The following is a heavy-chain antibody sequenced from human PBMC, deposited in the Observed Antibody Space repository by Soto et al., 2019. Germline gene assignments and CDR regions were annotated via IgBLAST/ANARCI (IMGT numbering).Heavy chain of an antibody. D-gene: IGHD3-10*01. Sequence: EVQMVESGGGLVKPGGPLRLSCAVSGFSFSQAWMNWVRQAPGKGLEWVGRIKSKAAGGAIDYAAPVKGRFTIPRDDSEDTLYLQINGLKTEDTAVYYCTTDGAFGGVVVAFHLWGLGTLLTVSS. V-gene: IGHV3-15*07. J-gene: IGHJ3*01. CDR1: GFSFSQAW. CDR2: IKSKAAGGAI. CDR3: TTDGAFGGVVVAFHL.